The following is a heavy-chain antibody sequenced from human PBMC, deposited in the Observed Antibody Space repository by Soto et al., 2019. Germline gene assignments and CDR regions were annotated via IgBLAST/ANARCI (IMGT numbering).Heavy chain of an antibody. J-gene: IGHJ6*02. CDR3: TTMTTVTTFDYYGMDV. Sequence: PGGSLRLSCAASGFTFSNAWMSWVRQAPGKGLEWVGRIKSKTDGGTTDYAAPVKGRFTISRDDSKNTLYLQMNSLKTEDTAVYYCTTMTTVTTFDYYGMDVWGQGTTVTVSS. CDR2: IKSKTDGGTT. D-gene: IGHD4-17*01. V-gene: IGHV3-15*01. CDR1: GFTFSNAW.